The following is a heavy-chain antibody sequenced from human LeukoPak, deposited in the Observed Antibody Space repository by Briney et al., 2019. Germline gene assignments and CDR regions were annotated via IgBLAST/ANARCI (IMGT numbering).Heavy chain of an antibody. D-gene: IGHD1-26*01. CDR3: AKEDSRGYYFDY. J-gene: IGHJ4*02. V-gene: IGHV3-23*01. CDR2: VSGHGGGT. Sequence: GRSLRLSCAASGFAFSSYDMSWVRQAPGKGLEWVSAVSGHGGGTYYADSVKGRFTISRDNPKNTLYLQMNSLRAEDTAVYYCAKEDSRGYYFDYWGQGALVTVSS. CDR1: GFAFSSYD.